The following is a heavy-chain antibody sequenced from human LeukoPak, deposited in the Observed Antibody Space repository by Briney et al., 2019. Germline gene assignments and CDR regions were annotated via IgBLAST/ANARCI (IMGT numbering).Heavy chain of an antibody. CDR2: INPNSGGT. V-gene: IGHV1-2*02. CDR1: GGTFSSYA. Sequence: GASVKVSCKASGGTFSSYAISWVRQAPGQWLEWMGWINPNSGGTNYAQKFQGRVTMTRDTSISTAYMELSRLRSDDTAVYYCAREPLGLDAFDIWGQGTMVTVSS. CDR3: AREPLGLDAFDI. J-gene: IGHJ3*02.